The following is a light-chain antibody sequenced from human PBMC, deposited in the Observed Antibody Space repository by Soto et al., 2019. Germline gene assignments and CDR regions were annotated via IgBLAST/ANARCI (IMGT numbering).Light chain of an antibody. CDR1: QSLSVSY. CDR3: HQFGDSPQT. J-gene: IGKJ1*01. Sequence: EIVLTQSPGTLSLSPGDRATLSCRASQSLSVSYIAWYQQRPGQAPRLLIYGTSTRATGIPDRFSGSGSGTDFTLAISRLETEDFAVYYWHQFGDSPQTFGQGTTVEI. CDR2: GTS. V-gene: IGKV3-20*01.